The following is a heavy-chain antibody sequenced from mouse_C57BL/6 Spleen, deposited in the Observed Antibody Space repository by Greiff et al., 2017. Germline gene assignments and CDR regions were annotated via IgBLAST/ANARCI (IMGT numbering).Heavy chain of an antibody. CDR1: GFTFSDYG. CDR3: ARPGYSNYGAMDD. J-gene: IGHJ4*01. Sequence: EVQRVESGGGLVKPGGSLKLSCAASGFTFSDYGMHWVRQAPEKGLEWVAYISSGSSTIYYADTVKGRFTISRDNAKNTLFLQMTSLRSEDTAMYYCARPGYSNYGAMDDWGQGTSVTVSS. D-gene: IGHD2-5*01. V-gene: IGHV5-17*01. CDR2: ISSGSSTI.